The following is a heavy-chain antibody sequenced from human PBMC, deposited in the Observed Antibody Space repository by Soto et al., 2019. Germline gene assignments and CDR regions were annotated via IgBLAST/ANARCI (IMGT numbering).Heavy chain of an antibody. CDR3: ARGGVTGIVGIFGRPLDI. J-gene: IGHJ3*02. V-gene: IGHV3-33*01. D-gene: IGHD1-1*01. CDR2: LGYDGNNK. Sequence: QVQLVESGGGWVQPGRSLRLSCVATGFSFPTYGMHWVRQAPGKGLEWVAVLGYDGNNKYYADSVEGRCTISRDNSKNTVYLQMKSLRGEDTAVYYCARGGVTGIVGIFGRPLDIWGQGTVVTVSS. CDR1: GFSFPTYG.